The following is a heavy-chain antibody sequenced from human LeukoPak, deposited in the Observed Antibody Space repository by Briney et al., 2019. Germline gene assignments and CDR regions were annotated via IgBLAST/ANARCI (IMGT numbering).Heavy chain of an antibody. V-gene: IGHV1-18*01. J-gene: IGHJ6*02. Sequence: ASVKVSCKASGYTFTSYGISWVRQAPGQGLDWMGWISAYNGNTNYAQKLQGRVTMTTDTSTSTAYMELRSLRSDDTAVYYCARPGADTAMAPTPYYGMDVWGQGTTVTVSS. CDR1: GYTFTSYG. CDR3: ARPGADTAMAPTPYYGMDV. D-gene: IGHD5-18*01. CDR2: ISAYNGNT.